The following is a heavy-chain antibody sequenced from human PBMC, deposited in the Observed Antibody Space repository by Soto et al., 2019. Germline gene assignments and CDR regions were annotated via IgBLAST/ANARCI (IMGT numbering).Heavy chain of an antibody. Sequence: QVQLQESGPGLVKPSETLSLTCIVSGGSITSYYWSWIRQPPGKGLEWIGCLYYRGSTSYNPSLKGRVTISVDTSKNRLSLKLGSVAAADTAIYYCARHGGVTIVRGVLTTFDIWGPGTVVTVSS. CDR1: GGSITSYY. V-gene: IGHV4-59*08. D-gene: IGHD3-10*01. J-gene: IGHJ3*02. CDR3: ARHGGVTIVRGVLTTFDI. CDR2: LYYRGST.